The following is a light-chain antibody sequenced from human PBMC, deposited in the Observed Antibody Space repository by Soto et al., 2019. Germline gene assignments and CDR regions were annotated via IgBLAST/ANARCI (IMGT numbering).Light chain of an antibody. Sequence: EIVLTQSPGTLSLSPGERATLSCRASQSVSSSYLAWYQQKPGQAPRLLIYGASSRVTGIPERFSGSGSGTDLTLTISRLEPEDFAGDYCQQSGSSRFPLDPGNKVDIK. J-gene: IGKJ3*01. CDR2: GAS. V-gene: IGKV3-20*01. CDR1: QSVSSSY. CDR3: QQSGSSRFP.